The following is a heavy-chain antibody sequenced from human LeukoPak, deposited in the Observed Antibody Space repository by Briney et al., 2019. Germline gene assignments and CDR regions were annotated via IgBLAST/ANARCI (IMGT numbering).Heavy chain of an antibody. Sequence: ASVKVSCKASGYTFTGYDISWVRQAPGQGLEWMGWISAYNGNTNYAQKLQGRVTMTTDTSTSTAYMELRSLRSDDTAVYYCARPLLDYYDSSGYISGDAFDIWGQGTMVTVSS. J-gene: IGHJ3*02. CDR2: ISAYNGNT. D-gene: IGHD3-22*01. CDR1: GYTFTGYD. CDR3: ARPLLDYYDSSGYISGDAFDI. V-gene: IGHV1-18*01.